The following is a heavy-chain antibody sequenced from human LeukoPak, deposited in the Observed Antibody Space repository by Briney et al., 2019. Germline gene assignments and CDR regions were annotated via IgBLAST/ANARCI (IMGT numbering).Heavy chain of an antibody. J-gene: IGHJ4*02. CDR2: LGYDGSIK. D-gene: IGHD3-10*01. V-gene: IGHV3-30*02. CDR3: AKSRARREFGEVIRTRIQPIDH. CDR1: GFPFNNWD. Sequence: GGPLKLSFPPPGFPFNNWDWTGVGQAPGKGLGGLAFLGYDGSIKYYADSVKGRFTISRDNSKNTLYLQMDSLRAEDTAVYYCAKSRARREFGEVIRTRIQPIDHWGQGTLVTVSS.